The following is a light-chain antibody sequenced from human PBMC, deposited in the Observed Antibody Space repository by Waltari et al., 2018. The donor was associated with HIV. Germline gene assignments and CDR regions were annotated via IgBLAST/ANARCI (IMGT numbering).Light chain of an antibody. J-gene: IGLJ1*01. V-gene: IGLV2-14*01. CDR1: SSDVGAYNY. CDR2: EVN. CDR3: ASKRRGTNIYV. Sequence: QSALTQPASVSGSPGQSITISCTGTSSDVGAYNYVSWYQQYPGKAPKLMIYEVNNRPSGVSDRFSGSKSGNTASLTISGLQAEDEANYYCASKRRGTNIYVFGIGTEVTV.